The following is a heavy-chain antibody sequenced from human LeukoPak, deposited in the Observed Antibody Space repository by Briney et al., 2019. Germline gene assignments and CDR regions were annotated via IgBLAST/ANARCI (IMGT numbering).Heavy chain of an antibody. CDR3: ASTGYSYAVNDIHAFDI. CDR1: GGSISSSSYY. V-gene: IGHV4-39*01. CDR2: IYYSGST. J-gene: IGHJ3*02. D-gene: IGHD5-18*01. Sequence: PSETLSLTCTVSGGSISSSSYYWGWLRQPPGKGLEWIGSIYYSGSTYYNPSLKSRVTISVDTSKNQFSLKLSSVTAADTAVYYCASTGYSYAVNDIHAFDIWGQGTMVTVSS.